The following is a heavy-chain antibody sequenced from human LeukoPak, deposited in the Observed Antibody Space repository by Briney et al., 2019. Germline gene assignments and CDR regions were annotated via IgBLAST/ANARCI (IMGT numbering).Heavy chain of an antibody. D-gene: IGHD3-10*01. CDR3: ARLDARVRGVIYYFDY. Sequence: PSETLSHTCTVSGASFSSGGYYWSWIRQHPGKGLEWIGHIYHTGSSYYNPTLKSRVTISVDKSKNQFSLRLKSVTAADTAVYYCARLDARVRGVIYYFDYWGQGTLVTVSS. J-gene: IGHJ4*02. CDR1: GASFSSGGYY. CDR2: IYHTGSS. V-gene: IGHV4-31*03.